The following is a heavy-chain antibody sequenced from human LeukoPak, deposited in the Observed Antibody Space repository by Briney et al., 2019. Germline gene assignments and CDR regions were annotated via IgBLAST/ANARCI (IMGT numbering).Heavy chain of an antibody. D-gene: IGHD3-22*01. Sequence: AGGSLRLSCAASGFIFSDYNMHWVRQVPGKGLESVSYISSSGNIIYYADSMQGRFTISRDNAQNSLYLQMNSLRAEDTAVYYCARDKDDPWGIVVVTPDYWGQGTLVTVSS. V-gene: IGHV3-48*01. CDR1: GFIFSDYN. J-gene: IGHJ4*02. CDR2: ISSSGNII. CDR3: ARDKDDPWGIVVVTPDY.